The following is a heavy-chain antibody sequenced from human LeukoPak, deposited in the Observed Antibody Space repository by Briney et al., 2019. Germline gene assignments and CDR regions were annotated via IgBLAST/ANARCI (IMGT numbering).Heavy chain of an antibody. CDR1: GFTFSSYG. J-gene: IGHJ6*02. V-gene: IGHV3-30*18. CDR3: AKAEGGYYYYGMDV. D-gene: IGHD1-14*01. CDR2: ISYDGRNK. Sequence: GGSLRLSCAASGFTFSSYGMHWVRQAPGKGLEWVAVISYDGRNKYYADSVQGRFTISRDNSKNTLYLQMNSLRAEDTAVYYCAKAEGGYYYYGMDVWGQGTTVSV.